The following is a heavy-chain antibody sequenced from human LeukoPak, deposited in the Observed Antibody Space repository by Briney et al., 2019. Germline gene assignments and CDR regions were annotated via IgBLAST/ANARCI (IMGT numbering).Heavy chain of an antibody. CDR1: GGSISSGGYY. V-gene: IGHV4-31*03. Sequence: SETLSLTCTVSGGSISSGGYYWSWIRQHPGKGLEWLGYIYYSGSTYYNPSLKSRVTISVDTSKNQFSLKLSSVTAADTAGYSWARDRHPNSSGYFARYKWFDPWGEGALVTVSS. D-gene: IGHD3-22*01. CDR2: IYYSGST. J-gene: IGHJ5*02. CDR3: ARDRHPNSSGYFARYKWFDP.